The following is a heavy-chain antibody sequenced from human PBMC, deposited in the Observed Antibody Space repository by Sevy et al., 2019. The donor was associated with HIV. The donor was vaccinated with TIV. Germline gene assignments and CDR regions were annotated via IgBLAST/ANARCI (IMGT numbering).Heavy chain of an antibody. CDR1: GFTFSSYG. J-gene: IGHJ6*02. D-gene: IGHD1-26*01. V-gene: IGHV3-30*18. CDR2: ISYDGSNK. CDR3: AKALGVGVGATRRCYYYYGMDV. Sequence: GGSLRLSCAASGFTFSSYGMHWVRQAPGKGLEWVAVISYDGSNKYYADSVKGRFTISRDNSKNTLYLQMNSLRAEDTAVYYCAKALGVGVGATRRCYYYYGMDVWGQGTTVTVSS.